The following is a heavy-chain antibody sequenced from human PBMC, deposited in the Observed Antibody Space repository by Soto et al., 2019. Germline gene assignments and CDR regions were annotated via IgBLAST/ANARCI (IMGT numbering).Heavy chain of an antibody. CDR3: AKDHYGSAIYGMDV. CDR1: GCSICSSSYY. V-gene: IGHV4-39*07. CDR2: IYYSGST. J-gene: IGHJ6*02. D-gene: IGHD3-10*01. Sequence: SETLSLTCTVSGCSICSSSYYWGWIRQPPGKGLEWMGSIYYSGSTYYNPSLKSRVTISVDTSKNQFSLYLQMNSLRPEDTALYYCAKDHYGSAIYGMDVWGQGTTVTVSS.